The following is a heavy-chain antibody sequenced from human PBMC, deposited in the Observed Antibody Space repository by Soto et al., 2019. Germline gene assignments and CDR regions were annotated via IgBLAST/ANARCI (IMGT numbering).Heavy chain of an antibody. CDR3: STHDGPAAAGLVLDF. D-gene: IGHD6-13*01. V-gene: IGHV3-7*02. CDR2: IKQDENGK. Sequence: EVQLVESGGGLVQPGGSLRLSCEASGFTFSSRWMTWVRQGRGKGLEWVANIKQDENGKDYVDSVKGRFTISRDNAKNSLYLQMNSLRAEDTAVYYCSTHDGPAAAGLVLDFWGQGTLVTVSS. CDR1: GFTFSSRW. J-gene: IGHJ4*02.